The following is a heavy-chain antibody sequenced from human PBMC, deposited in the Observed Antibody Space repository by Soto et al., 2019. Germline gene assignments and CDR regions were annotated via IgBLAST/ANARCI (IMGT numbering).Heavy chain of an antibody. CDR2: IYNGGST. CDR1: GGSISSGDNC. Sequence: QVQLQESGPGLVKPSQTLSLTCTVSGGSISSGDNCWSWIRQTPGRGLEWIGHIYNGGSTSSNPSLGSRVSISVDTAKNQFSLDLSSVTDADTAVYYCARGASGDKVDYWGQGALVTVSS. V-gene: IGHV4-30-4*01. D-gene: IGHD7-27*01. J-gene: IGHJ4*02. CDR3: ARGASGDKVDY.